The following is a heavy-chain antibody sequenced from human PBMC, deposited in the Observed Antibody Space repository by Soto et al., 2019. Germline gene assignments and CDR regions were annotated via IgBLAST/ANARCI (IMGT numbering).Heavy chain of an antibody. J-gene: IGHJ5*02. Sequence: EVQLLESGGGLVKPGGSLRLSCAASGFTFSDVWMNWVRQAPGKGLEWVGHVKTKADGVTTDYAAFVSGRYTTSRDDSPQTLFLHTTNLNAEDTAMYYCPTLAHSWGQGTLVTVSS. CDR3: PTLAHS. CDR2: VKTKADGVTT. V-gene: IGHV3-15*07. CDR1: GFTFSDVW.